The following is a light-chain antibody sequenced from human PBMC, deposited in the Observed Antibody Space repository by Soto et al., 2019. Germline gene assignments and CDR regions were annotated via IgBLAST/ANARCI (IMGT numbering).Light chain of an antibody. CDR2: AAS. V-gene: IGKV1-39*01. CDR1: QSSSSY. Sequence: DIQMTQSPSSLSASVGDRVTITCRASQSSSSYLNWYQQKPGKAPKLLIYAASSLQSGVPSRFSGSGSGTDFPLTISSLQPEEFATYYCQQSYSTPYTFGQGTKLEIK. J-gene: IGKJ2*01. CDR3: QQSYSTPYT.